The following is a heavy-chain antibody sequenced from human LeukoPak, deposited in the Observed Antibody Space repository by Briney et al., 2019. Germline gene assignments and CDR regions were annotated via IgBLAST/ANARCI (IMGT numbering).Heavy chain of an antibody. CDR1: GYTFTNYD. J-gene: IGHJ4*02. Sequence: ASVKVSSKASGYTFTNYDINWVRQATGQGLEWMGWMNPNSGNTGYAQKFQGRVTITRNTSISTAYMELSSLRSEDTAMYYCARGVSLSPDYWGQGTLVTVSS. V-gene: IGHV1-8*03. CDR3: ARGVSLSPDY. CDR2: MNPNSGNT. D-gene: IGHD2-2*01.